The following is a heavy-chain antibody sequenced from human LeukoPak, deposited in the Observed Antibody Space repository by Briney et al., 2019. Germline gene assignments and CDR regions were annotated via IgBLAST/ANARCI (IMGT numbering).Heavy chain of an antibody. CDR3: ARRVGGYSFDY. CDR2: IYYSGST. CDR1: GGSISSYY. V-gene: IGHV4-59*01. Sequence: SETLSLTCTVSGGSISSYYWSWIGQPPGKGLEWIGYIYYSGSTNYNPSLKSRVTISVDTSKNQFSLKLSSVTAADTAVYYCARRVGGYSFDYWGQGTLVTVSS. D-gene: IGHD4-23*01. J-gene: IGHJ4*02.